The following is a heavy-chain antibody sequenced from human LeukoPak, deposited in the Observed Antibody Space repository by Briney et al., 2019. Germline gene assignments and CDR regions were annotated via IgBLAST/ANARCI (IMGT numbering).Heavy chain of an antibody. V-gene: IGHV3-30*03. D-gene: IGHD5-12*01. CDR2: IGDTGRAK. Sequence: GGSLRLSCAASGFTFSRHGMHWVRQAPGKGLEWVAVIGDTGRAKYYADSVEGRFTASRDNFKNTLYLQMNSLRAEDTAVYYCARETRIEWLRFLDSWGQGTLVTVSS. J-gene: IGHJ4*02. CDR3: ARETRIEWLRFLDS. CDR1: GFTFSRHG.